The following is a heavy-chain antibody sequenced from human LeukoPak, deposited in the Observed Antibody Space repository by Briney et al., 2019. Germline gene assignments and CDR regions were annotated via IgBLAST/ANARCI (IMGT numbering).Heavy chain of an antibody. Sequence: SETLSLTCTVSGGSISSSSYYWGWIRQPPGKGLEWIGSIYYSGSTYYNPSLKSRVTISVDTSKNQFSLKLSSVTAADAAVYYCATRRGMSVSGGPFDPWGQGTLVTVSS. D-gene: IGHD5/OR15-5a*01. CDR2: IYYSGST. J-gene: IGHJ5*02. CDR1: GGSISSSSYY. CDR3: ATRRGMSVSGGPFDP. V-gene: IGHV4-39*01.